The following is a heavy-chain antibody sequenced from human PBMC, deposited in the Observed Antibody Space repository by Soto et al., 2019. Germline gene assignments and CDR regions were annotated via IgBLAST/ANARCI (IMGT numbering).Heavy chain of an antibody. CDR2: IYHSGST. Sequence: QVQLQESGPGLVKPSGTLSLTCVVSGASISNSHWLSWVRQPPGEGLEWIGEIYHSGSTNYNPSLGSRVTISVDKSKNQIALRLNAVTAADTAVYYCAKAAAYCLDSWGPCTLVPVSS. V-gene: IGHV4-4*02. CDR1: GASISNSHW. J-gene: IGHJ4*02. CDR3: AKAAAYCLDS. D-gene: IGHD2-21*01.